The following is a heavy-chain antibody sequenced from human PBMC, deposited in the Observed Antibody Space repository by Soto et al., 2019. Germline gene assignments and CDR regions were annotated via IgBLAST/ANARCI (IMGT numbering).Heavy chain of an antibody. CDR3: ARDHGSSSTWFDP. J-gene: IGHJ5*02. V-gene: IGHV4-31*03. Sequence: SETLSLTCTVSGGSFSSGGYYWSWIRQHPGKGLEWIGYIYYSGSTYYNPSLKSRVTISVDTSKNQFSLKLSSVTAADTAVYYCARDHGSSSTWFDPWGQGTLVTVSS. CDR2: IYYSGST. D-gene: IGHD6-6*01. CDR1: GGSFSSGGYY.